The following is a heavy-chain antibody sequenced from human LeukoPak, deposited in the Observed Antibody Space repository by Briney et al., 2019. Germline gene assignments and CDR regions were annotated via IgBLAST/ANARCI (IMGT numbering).Heavy chain of an antibody. V-gene: IGHV4-31*03. CDR3: ARLYNWNSDYYYGMDV. J-gene: IGHJ6*02. CDR1: GGSISSGGYY. Sequence: SETLSLTCTVSGGSISSGGYYWSWIRQHPGKDLEWIGYIYYSGSTYYNPSLKSRVTISVDTSKNQFSLKLSSVTAADTPVYFCARLYNWNSDYYYGMDVWGQGTTVTVSS. CDR2: IYYSGST. D-gene: IGHD1-7*01.